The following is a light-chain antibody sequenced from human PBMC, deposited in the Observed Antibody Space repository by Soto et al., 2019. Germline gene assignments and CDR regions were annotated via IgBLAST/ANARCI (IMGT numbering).Light chain of an antibody. V-gene: IGKV3D-20*02. Sequence: EIVLTQSPGTLSLSPGERATLSFRASQSVSSSYLAWYQQKPGQAPRLLIYGASSRPTGIPDRFSGSGSGTDFTLTISRLEPEDFAVYYCQQRSNWPRTLGQGTRLHIK. CDR1: QSVSSSY. CDR2: GAS. J-gene: IGKJ5*01. CDR3: QQRSNWPRT.